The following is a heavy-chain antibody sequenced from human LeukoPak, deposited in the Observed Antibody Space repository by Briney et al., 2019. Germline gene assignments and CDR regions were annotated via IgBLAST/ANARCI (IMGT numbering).Heavy chain of an antibody. V-gene: IGHV1-2*02. CDR3: ARTYYYGSGSPEKGFDY. J-gene: IGHJ4*02. CDR2: INPNSGGT. CDR1: GYTFTGYY. Sequence: ASVKVSCKASGYTFTGYYMHWVRQAPGQGLEWMGWINPNSGGTNYAQKFQGRVTMTMDTSISTAYMELSRLRSDDTAVYYCARTYYYGSGSPEKGFDYWGQGTLVTVSS. D-gene: IGHD3-10*01.